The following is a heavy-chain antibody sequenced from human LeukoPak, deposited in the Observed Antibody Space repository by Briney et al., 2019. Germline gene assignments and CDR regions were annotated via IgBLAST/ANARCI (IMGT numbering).Heavy chain of an antibody. CDR2: IKQDGSEK. D-gene: IGHD3-22*01. Sequence: PGGSLRLFCAASGFTFSSYWMSWVRQAPGKGLEWVANIKQDGSEKYYVDSVKGRFTISRDNAKNSLYLQMNSLRAEDTAVYYCARDFRTYYYDSSGPFDYWGQGTLVTVSS. V-gene: IGHV3-7*01. J-gene: IGHJ4*02. CDR1: GFTFSSYW. CDR3: ARDFRTYYYDSSGPFDY.